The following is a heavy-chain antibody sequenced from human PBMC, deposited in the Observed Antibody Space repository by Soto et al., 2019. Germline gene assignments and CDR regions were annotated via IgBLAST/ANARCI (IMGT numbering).Heavy chain of an antibody. CDR1: GGSISSYY. Sequence: SETLSLTCTFSGGSISSYYWSWIRQPPGKGLEWIGYIYYSGSTNYNPSLKSRVTISVDTSKNQFSLKLSSVTAADTAVYYCASHYRRRGWEWATEPLFDYWGQGTLVTVSS. D-gene: IGHD3-3*01. J-gene: IGHJ4*02. CDR2: IYYSGST. V-gene: IGHV4-59*01. CDR3: ASHYRRRGWEWATEPLFDY.